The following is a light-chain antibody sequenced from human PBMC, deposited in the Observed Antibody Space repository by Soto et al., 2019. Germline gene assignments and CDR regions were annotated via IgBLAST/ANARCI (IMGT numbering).Light chain of an antibody. Sequence: QSVLTQPASVSGSPGQSITISCSGTSSDVGGYNYVSWYQQHPGKAPKLIIHEVTNRPLGVSNRFSGSKSGSTASLTISGLQAEDEADYYCSSYTSSSRWVFGGGTKLTVL. CDR1: SSDVGGYNY. V-gene: IGLV2-14*01. J-gene: IGLJ3*02. CDR2: EVT. CDR3: SSYTSSSRWV.